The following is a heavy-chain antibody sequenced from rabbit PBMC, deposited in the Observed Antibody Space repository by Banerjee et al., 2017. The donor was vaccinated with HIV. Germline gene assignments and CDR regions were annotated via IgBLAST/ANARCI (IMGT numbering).Heavy chain of an antibody. CDR3: ARGTSSSGYYSGSLNL. CDR1: GFSFSSSYW. D-gene: IGHD1-1*01. Sequence: QEHLVESGGGLVQPEGSLTLTCTASGFSFSSSYWIYWVRQAPGKGLEWIACIYAAGSGTTYYASWAKGRLTISKASSTTVTLQMSSLTAADTATYFCARGTSSSGYYSGSLNLWGPGTLVTVS. J-gene: IGHJ4*01. CDR2: IYAAGSGTT. V-gene: IGHV1S45*01.